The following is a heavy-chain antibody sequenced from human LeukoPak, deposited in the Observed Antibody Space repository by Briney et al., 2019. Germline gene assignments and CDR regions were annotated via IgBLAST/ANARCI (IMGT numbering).Heavy chain of an antibody. J-gene: IGHJ6*02. D-gene: IGHD3-9*01. CDR1: GFTFSSYA. CDR2: ISYDGSNK. Sequence: GGSLRLSCAASGFTFSSYAMHWVRQAPGKGLEWVAVISYDGSNKYYADSVKGRFTISRDNSKNTLYLQMNSLRAEDTAVYYCARNESYDILTGYSLEDYGMDVWAQGTTVTVSS. V-gene: IGHV3-30-3*01. CDR3: ARNESYDILTGYSLEDYGMDV.